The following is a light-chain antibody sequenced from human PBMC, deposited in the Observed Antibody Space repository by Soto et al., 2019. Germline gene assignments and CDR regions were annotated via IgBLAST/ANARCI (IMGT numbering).Light chain of an antibody. J-gene: IGLJ3*02. Sequence: QSVRTHPPSASETPWHRVILCCSGSSSNIGGNYVYWYQRVPVTAPEIVIHWNNQRPSGVPDRFSGSKSGTSASLAIGGLRSEDEADYYCATWDDSLSAVVFGGGTKVTVL. CDR1: SSNIGGNY. CDR2: WNN. CDR3: ATWDDSLSAVV. V-gene: IGLV1-47*01.